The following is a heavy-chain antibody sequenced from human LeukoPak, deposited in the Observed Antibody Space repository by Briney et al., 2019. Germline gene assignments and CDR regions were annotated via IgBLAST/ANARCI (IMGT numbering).Heavy chain of an antibody. CDR2: ISGSGGST. Sequence: GGSLRLSCAASGFTFSSYAMSWVRQAPGKGLEWVSAISGSGGSTHYADSVKGRFTISRDNSKNTLYLQMNSLRAEDTAVYYCAKKSIAARWSPNDYWGQGTLVTVSS. CDR3: AKKSIAARWSPNDY. V-gene: IGHV3-23*01. D-gene: IGHD6-6*01. J-gene: IGHJ4*02. CDR1: GFTFSSYA.